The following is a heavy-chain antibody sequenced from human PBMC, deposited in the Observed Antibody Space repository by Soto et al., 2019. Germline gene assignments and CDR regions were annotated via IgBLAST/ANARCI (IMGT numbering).Heavy chain of an antibody. CDR2: ISGSGGST. CDR3: AKDRYDILTGYTTYYYYGMDV. Sequence: GGSLRLSCAASGFTFSSYAMSWVRQAPGKGLEWVSAISGSGGSTYYANSVKGRFTISRDNSKNTRYLQMNSLRAEDTAVYYCAKDRYDILTGYTTYYYYGMDVWGQGTTVTVSS. J-gene: IGHJ6*02. V-gene: IGHV3-23*01. CDR1: GFTFSSYA. D-gene: IGHD3-9*01.